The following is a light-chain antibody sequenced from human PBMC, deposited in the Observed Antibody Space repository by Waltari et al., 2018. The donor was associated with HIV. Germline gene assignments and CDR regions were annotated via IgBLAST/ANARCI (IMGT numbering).Light chain of an antibody. V-gene: IGLV2-14*01. J-gene: IGLJ1*01. Sequence: QSALTQPASVSGSPGQSITISCTGTSSDVGGYNSVSWYQQHPGQAPNLMIYEVSHRPSGVSNRFSGSKSGNTASLTISGLQAEDEADYYCSSYTSSSTLVFGTGTKVTVL. CDR3: SSYTSSSTLV. CDR2: EVS. CDR1: SSDVGGYNS.